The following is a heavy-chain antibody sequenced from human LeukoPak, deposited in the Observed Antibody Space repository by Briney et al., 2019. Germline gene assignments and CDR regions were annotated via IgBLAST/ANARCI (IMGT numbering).Heavy chain of an antibody. CDR2: IIPIFGIA. D-gene: IGHD5-24*01. V-gene: IGHV1-69*04. J-gene: IGHJ4*02. CDR3: AREVVDGYKTRPPDY. Sequence: SVKVSCKASGGTFSSYAISWVRQAPGQGLEWMGRIIPIFGIANYVQKFQGRVTITADKSTITAYMELSSLRSEDTAVYYCAREVVDGYKTRPPDYWGQGTLVTVSS. CDR1: GGTFSSYA.